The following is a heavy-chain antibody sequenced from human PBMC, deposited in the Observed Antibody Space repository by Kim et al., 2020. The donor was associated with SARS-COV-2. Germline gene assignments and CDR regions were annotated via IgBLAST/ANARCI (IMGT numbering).Heavy chain of an antibody. Sequence: GGSLRLSCAASGFTFSSYSMNWVRQAPGKGLEWVSYISSSSSTIYYADSVKGRFTISRDNAKNSLYLQMNSLRDEDTAVYYCARSPYYYDSSGYWLSRGVGYYFDYWGQGTLVTVSS. J-gene: IGHJ4*02. CDR2: ISSSSSTI. CDR3: ARSPYYYDSSGYWLSRGVGYYFDY. CDR1: GFTFSSYS. D-gene: IGHD3-22*01. V-gene: IGHV3-48*02.